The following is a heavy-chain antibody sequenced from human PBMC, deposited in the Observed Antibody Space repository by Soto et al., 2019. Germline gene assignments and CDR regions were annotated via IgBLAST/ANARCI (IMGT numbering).Heavy chain of an antibody. Sequence: PGESLKISCKGSGYDFTTYWIAWVRQMPGKGLEYMGIIYPGDSDTRYSPSFQGQVTMSADKSVNTAYLQWSSLKASDTAIYYCSRRGFYAPGRFAGWGQGTLVTVSS. CDR2: IYPGDSDT. CDR1: GYDFTTYW. CDR3: SRRGFYAPGRFAG. V-gene: IGHV5-51*01. J-gene: IGHJ4*02. D-gene: IGHD3-10*01.